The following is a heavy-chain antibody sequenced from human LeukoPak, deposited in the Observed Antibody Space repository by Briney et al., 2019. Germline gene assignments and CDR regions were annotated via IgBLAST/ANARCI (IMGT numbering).Heavy chain of an antibody. V-gene: IGHV4-39*01. D-gene: IGHD6-19*01. CDR2: IYYSGST. CDR3: ARPNSSGWYPFDY. CDR1: GGSINRSSYY. J-gene: IGHJ4*02. Sequence: SETLSLTCTVSGGSINRSSYYWGWIRQPPGKGLEWIGSIYYSGSTYYSPSLKSRVTISVDTSKNQFSLKLSSVTAADTAVYYCARPNSSGWYPFDYWGQGTLVTVSS.